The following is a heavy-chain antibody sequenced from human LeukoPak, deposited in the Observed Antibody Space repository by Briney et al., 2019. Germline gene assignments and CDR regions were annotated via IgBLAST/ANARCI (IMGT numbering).Heavy chain of an antibody. CDR3: ARLRDGRWLLEY. CDR2: INYSGTT. D-gene: IGHD5-24*01. Sequence: PSETLSLTCAVSGGSIRNSSFYWGWIRQPPGKGLEWIASINYSGTTYYNPSLKSRVTISEDRSKNQFSLKLSSVTAADTAVYYCARLRDGRWLLEYWGQGTLVTVSS. J-gene: IGHJ4*02. CDR1: GGSIRNSSFY. V-gene: IGHV4-39*01.